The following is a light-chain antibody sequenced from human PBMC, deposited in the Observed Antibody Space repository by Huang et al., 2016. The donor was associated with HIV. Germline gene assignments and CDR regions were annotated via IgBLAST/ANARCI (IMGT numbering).Light chain of an antibody. Sequence: IVLTQSPATLSWYPGERVTLSCRASQSVGNDIAWYQQHPGQSPKLLIYDTSNRATDTPVRFSGSGSGTYFTLTISSLESEDFAVYYCQQRSSGVTFGGGTKVQVK. V-gene: IGKV3-11*01. J-gene: IGKJ4*01. CDR1: QSVGND. CDR3: QQRSSGVT. CDR2: DTS.